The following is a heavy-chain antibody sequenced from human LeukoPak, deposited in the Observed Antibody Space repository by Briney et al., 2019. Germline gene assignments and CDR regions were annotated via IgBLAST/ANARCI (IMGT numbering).Heavy chain of an antibody. CDR2: VSAYNNDT. J-gene: IGHJ4*02. D-gene: IGHD3-16*01. CDR1: GYTFTSYD. Sequence: GASVKVSCKASGYTFTSYDINWVRQAPGQGLEWMGWVSAYNNDTNYAQKLQGRVTMTTDTSTSTAYMELRSLRSDDTAVYYCGRGSYYDYWGQGTLVTVSS. V-gene: IGHV1-18*01. CDR3: GRGSYYDY.